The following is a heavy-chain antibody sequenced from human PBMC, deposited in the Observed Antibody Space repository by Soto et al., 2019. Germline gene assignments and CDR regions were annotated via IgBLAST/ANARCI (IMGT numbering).Heavy chain of an antibody. V-gene: IGHV3-11*01. CDR1: GFTFSDYY. D-gene: IGHD3-3*01. J-gene: IGHJ4*02. Sequence: GGSLRLSCAASGFTFSDYYMSWIRQAPGKGLEWVSYISSSGSTIYYADSVKGRFTISRDNAKNSLYLQMNSLRAEYTAVYYCARERFLEWLLSGFDYWGQGTLVTVSS. CDR3: ARERFLEWLLSGFDY. CDR2: ISSSGSTI.